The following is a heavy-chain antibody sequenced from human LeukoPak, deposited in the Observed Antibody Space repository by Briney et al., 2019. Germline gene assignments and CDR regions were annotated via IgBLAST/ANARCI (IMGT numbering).Heavy chain of an antibody. D-gene: IGHD6-13*01. CDR2: ISYDGSNK. Sequence: GGFLRLSCAASGFTFSSYAMHWVRQAPGKGLEWVAVISYDGSNKYYADSVKGRFTISRDNSKNTLYLQMNSLRAEDTAVYYCARGYSSSWYLDYYYYYGMDVWGQGTTVTVSS. J-gene: IGHJ6*02. CDR1: GFTFSSYA. V-gene: IGHV3-30*04. CDR3: ARGYSSSWYLDYYYYYGMDV.